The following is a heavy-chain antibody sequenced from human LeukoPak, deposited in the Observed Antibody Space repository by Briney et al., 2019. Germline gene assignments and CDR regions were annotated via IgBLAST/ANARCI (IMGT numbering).Heavy chain of an antibody. Sequence: PGGSLRLSCAASGFTFDDYAMHWVRQAPGKGLEWVSGISWNSGSIGYADSVKGRFTISRDNAKNSLYLQMNSLRAEDTALYYCAKDISRTTPHLVNTLDYWGQGTLVTVSS. J-gene: IGHJ4*02. D-gene: IGHD1/OR15-1a*01. CDR3: AKDISRTTPHLVNTLDY. CDR2: ISWNSGSI. V-gene: IGHV3-9*01. CDR1: GFTFDDYA.